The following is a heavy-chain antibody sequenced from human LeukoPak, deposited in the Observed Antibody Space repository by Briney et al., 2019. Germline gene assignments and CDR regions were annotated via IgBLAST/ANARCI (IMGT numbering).Heavy chain of an antibody. D-gene: IGHD2-15*01. CDR2: INPNTGGT. Sequence: ASVTVSCKASGYTFTGYYIHWVRQAPGQGLEWMGWINPNTGGTNYAQRLQGRVTMTRDTSINTAYMELTRLTSDDTAVYYCATDPCSGGTCSMYHLDYWGQGTLVTVSS. J-gene: IGHJ4*02. V-gene: IGHV1-2*02. CDR3: ATDPCSGGTCSMYHLDY. CDR1: GYTFTGYY.